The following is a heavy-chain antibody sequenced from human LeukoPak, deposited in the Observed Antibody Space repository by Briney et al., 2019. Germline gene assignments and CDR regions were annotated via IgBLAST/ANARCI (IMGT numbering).Heavy chain of an antibody. D-gene: IGHD5-18*01. CDR3: ARDWAAMDTNWFDP. CDR2: INPNSGGT. CDR1: GYTFTGYY. Sequence: ASVKVSCKASGYTFTGYYMHWVRQAPGQGLEWMGWINPNSGGTNYAQKFQGRVTMTRDTSISTAYMELSRLRSDDTAVYYCARDWAAMDTNWFDPWGQGTLVTVSS. J-gene: IGHJ5*02. V-gene: IGHV1-2*02.